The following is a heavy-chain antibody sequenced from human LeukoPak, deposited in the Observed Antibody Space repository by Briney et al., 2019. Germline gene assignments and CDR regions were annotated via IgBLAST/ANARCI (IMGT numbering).Heavy chain of an antibody. V-gene: IGHV3-74*01. Sequence: GGSLRVSCAASGFSLSNYWMHWVRQAPGKGLMWVSQISPDGSQTFYADSVKGRFTISRDNAKNTLFLQMDSLRAEDTALYYCVRSLRSADFWGQGTLVTVSS. CDR1: GFSLSNYW. J-gene: IGHJ4*02. CDR3: VRSLRSADF. CDR2: ISPDGSQT.